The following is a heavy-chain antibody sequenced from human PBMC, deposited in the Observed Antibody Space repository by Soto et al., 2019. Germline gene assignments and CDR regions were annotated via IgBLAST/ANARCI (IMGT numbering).Heavy chain of an antibody. J-gene: IGHJ6*02. V-gene: IGHV4-31*03. CDR2: IYYSGST. D-gene: IGHD6-13*01. Sequence: SDTLSLTCTVSGGSISSGGYYWSWIRQHPGKGLEWIGYIYYSGSTYYNPSLKSRVTISVDTSKNQFSLKLSSVTAADTAVYYCASTGYSSSWLPNYYGMDVWGQGTTVTVSS. CDR1: GGSISSGGYY. CDR3: ASTGYSSSWLPNYYGMDV.